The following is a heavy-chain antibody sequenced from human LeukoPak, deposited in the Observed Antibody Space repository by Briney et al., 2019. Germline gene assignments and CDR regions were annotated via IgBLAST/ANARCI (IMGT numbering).Heavy chain of an antibody. D-gene: IGHD6-19*01. CDR2: INPNSGGT. CDR1: GYTFTGYY. J-gene: IGHJ4*02. CDR3: ARVSGYSSGWLKYYFDY. V-gene: IGHV1-2*02. Sequence: ASVTVSCKASGYTFTGYYMHWVRQAPGQGLEWMGWINPNSGGTNYAQKFQGRVTMTRDTSISTAYMELSRLRSDDTAVYYCARVSGYSSGWLKYYFDYWGQGTLVTVSS.